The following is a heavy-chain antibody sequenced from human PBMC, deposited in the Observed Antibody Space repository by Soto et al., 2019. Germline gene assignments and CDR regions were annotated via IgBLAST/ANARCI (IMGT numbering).Heavy chain of an antibody. CDR2: ISTSKGDT. CDR3: ATRSPAFDF. CDR1: GYTFTSYG. Sequence: QVQMVQSGPEVKKPGASVKVSCKTSGYTFTSYGVAWVRQAPGQGLEWMGWISTSKGDTTYAQKFQGRVTMTTDTSTSTAYMELRSLTSDDTAVYYCATRSPAFDFWGQATLVTVSS. V-gene: IGHV1-18*01. J-gene: IGHJ4*02.